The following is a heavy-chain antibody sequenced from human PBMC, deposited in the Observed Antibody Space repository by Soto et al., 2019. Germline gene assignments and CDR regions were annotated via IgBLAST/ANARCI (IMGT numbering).Heavy chain of an antibody. D-gene: IGHD3-10*01. CDR3: ARDASYGSARYSIDP. CDR2: MNPNSGNT. V-gene: IGHV1-8*01. CDR1: GYTFPSYG. J-gene: IGHJ5*02. Sequence: VASVKVSCKASGYTFPSYGINWVRQATGQGLEWMGWMNPNSGNTGYAQKFQGRVTMTRNTSISTAYMELSSLRSEDTAVYYCARDASYGSARYSIDPWGQGTLVTVSS.